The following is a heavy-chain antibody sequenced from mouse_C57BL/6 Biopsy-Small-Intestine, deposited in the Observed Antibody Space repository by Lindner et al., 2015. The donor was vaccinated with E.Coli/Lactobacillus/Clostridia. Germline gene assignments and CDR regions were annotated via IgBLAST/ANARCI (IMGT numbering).Heavy chain of an antibody. D-gene: IGHD1-2*01. CDR2: IIPLFGTV. CDR3: ARVKSGYDSGLYDYYMDV. CDR1: GDTFTRYV. V-gene: IGHV1S126*01. Sequence: GDTFTRYVISWVRQAPGQGFEWMGGIIPLFGTVNYAQKFQDRVTITADESTSTASMELSSLRSDDTAVYYCARVKSGYDSGLYDYYMDVWGKGTTVTVSS. J-gene: IGHJ1*03.